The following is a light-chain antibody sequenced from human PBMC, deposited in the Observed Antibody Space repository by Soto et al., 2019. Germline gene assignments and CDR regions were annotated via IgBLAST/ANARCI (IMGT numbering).Light chain of an antibody. CDR1: SNDVGGYNY. CDR2: DVS. CDR3: SSYTSSSSSGV. V-gene: IGLV2-14*01. Sequence: QSVLTQPASVSGSPGQSITISCTGASNDVGGYNYVSWYQQHPGKAPKLMIYDVSNQPSGVSSRFSGSKSGNTASLTISGLQAEDEADYYCSSYTSSSSSGVFGTGTKVTVL. J-gene: IGLJ1*01.